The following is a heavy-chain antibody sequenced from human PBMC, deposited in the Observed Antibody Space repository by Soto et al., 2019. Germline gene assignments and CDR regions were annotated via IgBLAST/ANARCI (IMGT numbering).Heavy chain of an antibody. J-gene: IGHJ5*02. V-gene: IGHV1-2*02. CDR1: GFSFTGYY. CDR2: INAHSGGT. Sequence: ASVKVSCKASGFSFTGYYIHWLRQAPGQGLEWMVWINAHSGGTEYAQKFQCRVTLTRDTSIATAYLTLTSLTSDDTALYYCAKDLTRQLAYWLDPWGQGTQVTVSS. D-gene: IGHD6-6*01. CDR3: AKDLTRQLAYWLDP.